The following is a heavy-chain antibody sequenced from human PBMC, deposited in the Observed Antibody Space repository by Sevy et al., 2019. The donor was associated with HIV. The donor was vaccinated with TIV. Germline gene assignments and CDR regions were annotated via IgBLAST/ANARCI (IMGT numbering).Heavy chain of an antibody. CDR2: LSGSGGST. CDR1: GFTFSSYA. D-gene: IGHD1-26*01. J-gene: IGHJ3*02. CDR3: AKDRVWELGDAFDI. V-gene: IGHV3-23*01. Sequence: GGSLRLSCVASGFTFSSYAMNWVRQAPGKGLEWVSGLSGSGGSTKYADSVKGRFTISRDNSKNTLYLQMNSLRAEDTAVYYCAKDRVWELGDAFDIWGQGTTVTVSS.